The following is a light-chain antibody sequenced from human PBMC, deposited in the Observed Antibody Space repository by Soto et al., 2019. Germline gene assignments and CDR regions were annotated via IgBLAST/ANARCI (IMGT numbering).Light chain of an antibody. CDR3: QQFAGS. CDR2: GAS. J-gene: IGKJ4*02. V-gene: IGKV3-20*01. Sequence: EILLTQSPGTLSLSPGERATLSCRASQSVSPSSLPWYQQTPGQSPRLLIYGASSRATGIPDRFSGRGSGTDFTLIISRLEPEDFAVYYCQQFAGSFGGGTKVEIK. CDR1: QSVSPSS.